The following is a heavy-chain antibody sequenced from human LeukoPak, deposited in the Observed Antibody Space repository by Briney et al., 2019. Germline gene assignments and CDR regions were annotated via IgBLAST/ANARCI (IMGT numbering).Heavy chain of an antibody. V-gene: IGHV4-59*01. J-gene: IGHJ4*02. Sequence: SETLSLTCAVSGGSISSYYWSWIRQPPGKGLEWIGYIYYSGSTNYNPSLKSRVTISVDTSKNQFSLKLSSVTAADTAVYYCARTYLTYYDSSGFEYWGQGTLVTVSS. D-gene: IGHD3-22*01. CDR1: GGSISSYY. CDR3: ARTYLTYYDSSGFEY. CDR2: IYYSGST.